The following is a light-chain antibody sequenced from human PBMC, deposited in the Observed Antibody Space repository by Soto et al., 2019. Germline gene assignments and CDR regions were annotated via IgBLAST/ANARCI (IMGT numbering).Light chain of an antibody. V-gene: IGKV1-5*03. CDR1: QPIVGG. CDR2: KAS. CDR3: QHYNSYSEA. Sequence: DIQMTQPPSPRSGSLGTRSTIICRASQPIVGGLAWYQQKPGKAPKLLIYKASTLKSGVPSRFSGSGSGTEFTLTISSLQPDDFATYYCQHYNSYSEAFGQGTKVELK. J-gene: IGKJ1*01.